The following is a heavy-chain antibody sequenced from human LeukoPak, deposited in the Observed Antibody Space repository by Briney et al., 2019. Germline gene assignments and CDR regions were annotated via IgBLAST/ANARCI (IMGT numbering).Heavy chain of an antibody. J-gene: IGHJ6*02. Sequence: GGSLRLSCAASGFTFSSYGMHWVRQAPGKGLEWVAVIWYDGSNKYYADSVKGRFTISRDNSKNTLYLQMNSLRAEDTAVYYCARDVYSSVRWLATYYYYYGMDVWGQGTTVTVSS. CDR2: IWYDGSNK. V-gene: IGHV3-33*08. CDR3: ARDVYSSVRWLATYYYYYGMDV. D-gene: IGHD6-19*01. CDR1: GFTFSSYG.